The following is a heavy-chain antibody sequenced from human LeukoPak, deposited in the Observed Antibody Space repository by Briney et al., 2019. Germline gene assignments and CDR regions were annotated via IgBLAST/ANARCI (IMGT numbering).Heavy chain of an antibody. CDR3: AKDLDSSGYYYVFDY. J-gene: IGHJ4*02. CDR1: GFTFSSYA. Sequence: GGSLRLSCAASGFTFSSYAMSWVRQAPGKGLEWVSAISGSGGSTYYADSVKGRFTISRDNSKNTLYLQMNSLRAEDTAVYYCAKDLDSSGYYYVFDYWGQGTLVTVSS. CDR2: ISGSGGST. D-gene: IGHD3-22*01. V-gene: IGHV3-23*01.